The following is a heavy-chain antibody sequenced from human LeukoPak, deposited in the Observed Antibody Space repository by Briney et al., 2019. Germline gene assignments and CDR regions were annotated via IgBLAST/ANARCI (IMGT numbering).Heavy chain of an antibody. Sequence: AASVKVSCKASGGTFSSYAISWVRQAPGQGLEWMGGIIPIFGTANYAQKFQGRVTITADESTSTAYMELSRLRSDDTAVYYCARDPYSNYFDYWGQGTLVTVSS. CDR2: IIPIFGTA. CDR3: ARDPYSNYFDY. V-gene: IGHV1-69*13. D-gene: IGHD5-18*01. J-gene: IGHJ4*02. CDR1: GGTFSSYA.